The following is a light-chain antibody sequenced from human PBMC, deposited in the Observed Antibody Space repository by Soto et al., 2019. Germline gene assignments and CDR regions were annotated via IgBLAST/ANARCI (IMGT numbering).Light chain of an antibody. J-gene: IGKJ1*01. Sequence: DIQITQSPSSLSASVGDRVTITCRASQSISSYLNWYQQKPGKAPKLLIYAASSLQSGVPSRFSCSGSGTDFTLSISSLQPEDFATYYCQQSYSTPPWTFGHGTKVEIK. CDR3: QQSYSTPPWT. V-gene: IGKV1-39*01. CDR2: AAS. CDR1: QSISSY.